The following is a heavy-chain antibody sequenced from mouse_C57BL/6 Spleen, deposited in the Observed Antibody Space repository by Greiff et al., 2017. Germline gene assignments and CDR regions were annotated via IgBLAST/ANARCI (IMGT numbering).Heavy chain of an antibody. Sequence: AQLQQPGAELVKPGASVKMSCKASGYTFTSYWITWVKQRPGQGLEWIGDIYPGSGSTNYNEKFKSKATLTVDTSSSTAYMQLSSLTSEDSAVYYCARRNGRYFDVWGTGTTVTVSS. V-gene: IGHV1-55*01. CDR1: GYTFTSYW. CDR3: ARRNGRYFDV. J-gene: IGHJ1*03. CDR2: IYPGSGST.